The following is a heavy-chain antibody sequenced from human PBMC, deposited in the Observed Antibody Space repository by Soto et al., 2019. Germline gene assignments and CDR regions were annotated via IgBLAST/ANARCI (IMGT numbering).Heavy chain of an antibody. CDR3: ARVGGAPLGAFDI. J-gene: IGHJ3*02. CDR1: GGSITSYY. V-gene: IGHV4-59*01. D-gene: IGHD1-26*01. Sequence: SETLSLTCTVSGGSITSYYWSWIRQPPGKGLEWIGYIFYSGSTNYNPSLTSRVTLSVDTSRNQLSLKLTSVNAADTAVYYCARVGGAPLGAFDIWGQGTMVTVSS. CDR2: IFYSGST.